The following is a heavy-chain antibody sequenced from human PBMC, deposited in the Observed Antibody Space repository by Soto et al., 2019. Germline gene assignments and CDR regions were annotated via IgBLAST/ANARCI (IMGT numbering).Heavy chain of an antibody. CDR1: GYSFTNYW. CDR3: ERTPYSESFKARFEI. CDR2: IYPGDSDI. Sequence: GESLKISCKGSGYSFTNYWIGWVRQMPGKGLEWMGIIYPGDSDIRYSPSFQGQVTISADKSISTAYLQWSSLKASDTAMYYCERTPYSESFKARFEIWGQGTMVTV. D-gene: IGHD1-26*01. V-gene: IGHV5-51*01. J-gene: IGHJ3*02.